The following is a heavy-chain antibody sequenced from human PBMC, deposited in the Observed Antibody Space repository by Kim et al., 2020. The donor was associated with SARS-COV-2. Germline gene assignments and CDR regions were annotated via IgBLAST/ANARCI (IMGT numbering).Heavy chain of an antibody. CDR3: ASVLRYFDWLGGAFDI. J-gene: IGHJ3*02. Sequence: KFQGRVTITRDTSASTAYMELSSLRSEDTAVYYCASVLRYFDWLGGAFDIWGQGTMVTVSS. V-gene: IGHV1-3*01. D-gene: IGHD3-9*01.